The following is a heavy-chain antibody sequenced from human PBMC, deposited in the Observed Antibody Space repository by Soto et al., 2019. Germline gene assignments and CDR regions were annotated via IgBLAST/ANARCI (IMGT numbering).Heavy chain of an antibody. J-gene: IGHJ4*02. V-gene: IGHV3-23*01. Sequence: PGGSLRLSCAAPGFTFNNYAMNWVRQAPGKGLEWVATISATGGSTYYADSVKGRFTISRDNSKNTLYLQMNGLRVEDTAVYYCAKDRLAGNFDYWGQGTQVTVSS. CDR3: AKDRLAGNFDY. CDR2: ISATGGST. CDR1: GFTFNNYA.